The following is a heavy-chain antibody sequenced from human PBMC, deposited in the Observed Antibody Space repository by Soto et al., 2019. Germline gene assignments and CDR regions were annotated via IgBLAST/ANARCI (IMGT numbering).Heavy chain of an antibody. Sequence: VQLVESGGGVVQPGGSLRLSCAASGFTFSLYAMHWVRQAPGKGLEWVAIMSFDGKNIAYADSVKGRFTISRDNSKNTLFLQMNSLTIEDTAVYYCARRDGYQMPQTRNYGLDVWGPGTTVTVSS. V-gene: IGHV3-30*04. CDR3: ARRDGYQMPQTRNYGLDV. CDR1: GFTFSLYA. J-gene: IGHJ6*02. CDR2: MSFDGKNI. D-gene: IGHD2-2*01.